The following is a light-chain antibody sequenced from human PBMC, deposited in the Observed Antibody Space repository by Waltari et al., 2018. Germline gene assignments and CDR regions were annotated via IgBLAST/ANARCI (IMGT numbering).Light chain of an antibody. CDR1: SRDVGGYNY. CDR2: DVT. CDR3: CSYTGSSTRV. J-gene: IGLJ3*02. Sequence: QSALTQPASVSGSPGQSTTISCTGTSRDVGGYNYVSWYQQHPGKAPKLGIFDVTKRPSGVSNRFSGSKAGNTASLTISGLQAEDEADYYCCSYTGSSTRVFGGGTKLTVL. V-gene: IGLV2-14*01.